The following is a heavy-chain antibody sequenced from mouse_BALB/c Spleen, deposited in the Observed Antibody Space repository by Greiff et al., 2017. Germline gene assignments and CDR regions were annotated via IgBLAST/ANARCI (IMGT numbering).Heavy chain of an antibody. D-gene: IGHD1-1*01. J-gene: IGHJ3*01. CDR2: IYPGSGNT. Sequence: QVQLKESGPELVKPGASVKISCKASGYTFTDYYINWVKQKPGQGLEWIGWIYPGSGNTKYNEKFKGKATLTVDTSSSTAYMRLSSLTSEDTAVYFCARRGSSPWFAYWGQGTLVTVSA. CDR1: GYTFTDYY. V-gene: IGHV1-84*02. CDR3: ARRGSSPWFAY.